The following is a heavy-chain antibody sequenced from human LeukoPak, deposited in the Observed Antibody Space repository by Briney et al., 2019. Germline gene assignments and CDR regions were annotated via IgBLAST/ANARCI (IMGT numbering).Heavy chain of an antibody. D-gene: IGHD3-9*01. V-gene: IGHV4-34*01. CDR3: ASRMGLRYFDWLDY. J-gene: IGHJ4*02. CDR2: INHSGST. Sequence: SETLSLTCAVYGGSFSGYYWSWIRQPPGKGLEWIGEINHSGSTNYNPSLKSRVTISVDTSKNQFSLKLSSVTAADTAVYYCASRMGLRYFDWLDYWGQGTLVTVSS. CDR1: GGSFSGYY.